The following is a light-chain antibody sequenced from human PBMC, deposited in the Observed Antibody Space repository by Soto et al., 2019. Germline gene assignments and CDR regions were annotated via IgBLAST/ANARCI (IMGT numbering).Light chain of an antibody. CDR3: HQDFDLPLT. CDR1: QSLSSIY. V-gene: IGKV3D-7*01. Sequence: EIVLTQSPGTLSLSPGERATLSCRASQSLSSIYLAWYQQKPGQAPRLLIYGASTRATGIPARFSGSGSGTDFTLTISSLQPEDFALYYCHQDFDLPLTFGGGTKV. CDR2: GAS. J-gene: IGKJ4*01.